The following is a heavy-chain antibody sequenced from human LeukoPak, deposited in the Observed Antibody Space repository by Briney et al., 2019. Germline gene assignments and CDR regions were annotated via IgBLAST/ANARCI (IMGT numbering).Heavy chain of an antibody. V-gene: IGHV3-15*01. Sequence: GGSLRLSCAASGCIFSQAWMTWVRQAPGKGLEWVGRIKRTADGGPTDYAAPVKGRFTISRDDSKNTLYLQMNSLKIEDTALYYCTTNQALDTWGQGTKVTVSS. J-gene: IGHJ3*02. CDR2: IKRTADGGPT. CDR3: TTNQALDT. CDR1: GCIFSQAW.